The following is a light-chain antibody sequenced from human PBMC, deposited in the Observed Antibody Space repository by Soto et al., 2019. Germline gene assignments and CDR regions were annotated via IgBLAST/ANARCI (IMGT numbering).Light chain of an antibody. J-gene: IGKJ5*01. CDR1: QSVSSN. Sequence: SPGERATLSCRASQSVSSNLAWYQQKPGQAPRLLIYGASTRATGIPARFSGSGSGTEFTLTISSLQSEDFAVYYCQQYNNWLSITFGQGTRLE. V-gene: IGKV3-15*01. CDR3: QQYNNWLSIT. CDR2: GAS.